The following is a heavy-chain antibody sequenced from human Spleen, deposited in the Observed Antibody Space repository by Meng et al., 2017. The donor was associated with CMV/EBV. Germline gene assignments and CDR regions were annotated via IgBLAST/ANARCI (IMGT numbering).Heavy chain of an antibody. CDR2: INPNSGGT. V-gene: IGHV1-2*02. CDR1: GYAFTAYY. CDR3: ARDYCDTSTCLDS. Sequence: KASGYAFTAYYVHWVRQAPGQGLEWMGWINPNSGGTNYAQKFQGRVAMTRDTSINTAYMELSGLTSDDTAFYYCARDYCDTSTCLDSWGLGTLVTVSS. D-gene: IGHD2/OR15-2a*01. J-gene: IGHJ4*02.